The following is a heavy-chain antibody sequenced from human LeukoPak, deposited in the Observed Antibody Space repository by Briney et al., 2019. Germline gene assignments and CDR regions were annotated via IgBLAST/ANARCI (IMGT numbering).Heavy chain of an antibody. Sequence: SETLSLTCTVSGGSISSYYWRWIRQPAGKGLEWIGRIYDSGSTNYKPSLKSRVTMSVDTSKNQFSLKLTSVSAADTAVYFCARDFGIVGARDIWGRGTMVTASS. CDR2: IYDSGST. J-gene: IGHJ3*02. V-gene: IGHV4-4*07. D-gene: IGHD1-26*01. CDR3: ARDFGIVGARDI. CDR1: GGSISSYY.